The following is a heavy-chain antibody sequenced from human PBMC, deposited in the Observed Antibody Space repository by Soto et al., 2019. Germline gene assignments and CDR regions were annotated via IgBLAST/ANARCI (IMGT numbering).Heavy chain of an antibody. CDR1: GYTLTELS. CDR2: FDPEDGET. CDR3: STRYGSGSYYNHYYYGMDV. J-gene: IGHJ6*02. Sequence: EASVKVSCKVSGYTLTELSVHWVRQAPGKGLEWMGGFDPEDGETIYAQKFQGRVTMTEDTSTDTAYMELSSLRSEDTAVYYCSTRYGSGSYYNHYYYGMDVWGQGTTVTVSS. V-gene: IGHV1-24*01. D-gene: IGHD3-10*01.